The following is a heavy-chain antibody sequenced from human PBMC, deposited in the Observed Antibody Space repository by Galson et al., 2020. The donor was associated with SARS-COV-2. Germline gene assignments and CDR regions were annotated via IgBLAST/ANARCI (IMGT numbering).Heavy chain of an antibody. CDR3: ARSAVLITAMVTAFDY. CDR2: INPNSGGT. D-gene: IGHD5-18*01. J-gene: IGHJ4*02. Sequence: ASVKVSCKASGYTFTGYYMHWVRQAPGQGLEWMGWINPNSGGTNYAQKFQGRVTMTRDTSISTAYMELSRLRSDDTAVYYCARSAVLITAMVTAFDYWGQGTLVTVSS. V-gene: IGHV1-2*02. CDR1: GYTFTGYY.